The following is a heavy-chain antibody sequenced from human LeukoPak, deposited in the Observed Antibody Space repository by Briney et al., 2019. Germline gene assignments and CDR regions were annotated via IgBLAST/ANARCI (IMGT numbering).Heavy chain of an antibody. CDR2: INPSGGST. Sequence: ASVKVSCTASGYTFTIYYMHWVRQAPGQGLEWMGIINPSGGSTSYAQKFQGRVTMTRDTSTSTVYMELSSLRSEDTAVYYCARGGYYGSGSYPFDYWGQGTLVTVSS. CDR1: GYTFTIYY. J-gene: IGHJ4*02. V-gene: IGHV1-46*01. CDR3: ARGGYYGSGSYPFDY. D-gene: IGHD3-10*01.